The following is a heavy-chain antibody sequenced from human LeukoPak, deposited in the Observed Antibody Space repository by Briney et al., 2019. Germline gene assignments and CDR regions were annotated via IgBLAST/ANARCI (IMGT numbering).Heavy chain of an antibody. CDR1: GYTLTELS. CDR3: ATLTSNYYFDY. CDR2: YDPEDGET. Sequence: EALVKVSCKVSGYTLTELSIHWVRQAPGKGLEWMGGYDPEDGETIYAQKLQGRVTMTEDIFTDTAYMELSSLRSEDTAVYYCATLTSNYYFDYWGQGTLVTVSS. V-gene: IGHV1-24*01. J-gene: IGHJ4*02.